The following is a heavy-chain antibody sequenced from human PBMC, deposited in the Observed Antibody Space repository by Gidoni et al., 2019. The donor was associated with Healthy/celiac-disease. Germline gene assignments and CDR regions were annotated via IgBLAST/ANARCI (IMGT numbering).Heavy chain of an antibody. D-gene: IGHD4-17*01. J-gene: IGHJ4*02. CDR1: GFTFSSYG. CDR2: IWYDGSNK. V-gene: IGHV3-33*01. Sequence: QVKLVESGGGVVQPGRSLRLSCAASGFTFSSYGMHWVRQAPGKGLEWVAVIWYDGSNKYYADSVKGRFSISRDNSKKTLYLQMNSLRAEDTAVYYCAREKYGDYAFDYWGQGTLVTVSS. CDR3: AREKYGDYAFDY.